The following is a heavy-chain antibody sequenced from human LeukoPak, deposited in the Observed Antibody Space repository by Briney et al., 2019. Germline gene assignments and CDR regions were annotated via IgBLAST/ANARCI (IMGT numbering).Heavy chain of an antibody. CDR1: GYTFTSYG. D-gene: IGHD3-3*01. Sequence: ASVKVSCKASGYTFTSYGISWVRQAPGQGLERMGWISAYNGNTNYAQKLQGRVTMTTDTSTNTAYMELRSLRSDDTAVYYCARQKLPRFLEWLLPQYNWFDPWGQATLVTVSS. J-gene: IGHJ5*02. CDR2: ISAYNGNT. CDR3: ARQKLPRFLEWLLPQYNWFDP. V-gene: IGHV1-18*01.